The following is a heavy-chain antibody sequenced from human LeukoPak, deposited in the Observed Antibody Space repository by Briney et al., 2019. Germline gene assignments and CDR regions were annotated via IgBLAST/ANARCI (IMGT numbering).Heavy chain of an antibody. CDR3: ARVGLAGKTPFDY. V-gene: IGHV1-18*01. D-gene: IGHD1/OR15-1a*01. CDR1: GYTFSSFG. J-gene: IGHJ4*02. Sequence: AASVKVSCKTSGYTFSSFGITWVRQAPGQGLEWVGWISAYSGNTNYGQILQDRVTMTTDTSTSTAYMELRSLRSDDTAVYYCARVGLAGKTPFDYWGQGTLVTVSS. CDR2: ISAYSGNT.